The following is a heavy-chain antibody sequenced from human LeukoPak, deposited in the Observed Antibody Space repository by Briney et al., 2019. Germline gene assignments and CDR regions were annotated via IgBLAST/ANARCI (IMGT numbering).Heavy chain of an antibody. CDR1: GGSISSYY. CDR2: FYYSGST. Sequence: SETLSLTCTVSGGSISSYYWSWIRQPPGKGLEWIGYFYYSGSTNYNPSLKSRVTISVDTSKNQFSLKLSSVTAADTAVYYCARQVGGGWYIDYWGQGTLVTVSS. D-gene: IGHD2-15*01. V-gene: IGHV4-59*08. J-gene: IGHJ4*02. CDR3: ARQVGGGWYIDY.